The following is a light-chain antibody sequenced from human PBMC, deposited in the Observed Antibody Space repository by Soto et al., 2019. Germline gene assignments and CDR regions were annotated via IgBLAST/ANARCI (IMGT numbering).Light chain of an antibody. CDR2: DVT. CDR1: SSDVGGYNY. V-gene: IGLV2-14*03. CDR3: SSYTSSSTYV. J-gene: IGLJ1*01. Sequence: QSVLTQPASVSGSPGQSITISCTGTSSDVGGYNYVSWYQQHPGKAPKLMIYDVTNRPSGVSNRFSGSKSGYTASLTISGLQAEDKADYYCSSYTSSSTYVFGTGTKVTVL.